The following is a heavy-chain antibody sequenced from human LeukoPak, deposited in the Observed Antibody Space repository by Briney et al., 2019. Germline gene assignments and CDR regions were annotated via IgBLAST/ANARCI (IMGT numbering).Heavy chain of an antibody. D-gene: IGHD3-22*01. CDR2: IVVGSGNT. CDR1: GFTFTSSA. Sequence: ASVKVSCKASGFTFTSSAMQWVRQARGQRLEWIGWIVVGSGNTNYAQKFQERVTITRDMSTSTAYMELSSLRSEDTAVYYCAAEKDYYDSSGYLFDYWGQGTLVTVSS. V-gene: IGHV1-58*02. J-gene: IGHJ4*02. CDR3: AAEKDYYDSSGYLFDY.